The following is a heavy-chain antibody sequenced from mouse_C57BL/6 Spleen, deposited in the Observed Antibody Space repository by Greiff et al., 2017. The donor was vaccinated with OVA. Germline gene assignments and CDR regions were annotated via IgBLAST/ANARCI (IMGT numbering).Heavy chain of an antibody. CDR3: TRGGYYSKRNWYFDV. D-gene: IGHD2-5*01. V-gene: IGHV1-15*01. Sequence: VKLMESGAELVRPGASVTLSCKASGYTFTDYEMHWVKQTPVHGLEWIGAIDPETGGTAYNQKFKGKAILTADKSSSTAYMELRSLTSEDSAVYYCTRGGYYSKRNWYFDVWGTGTTVTVSS. J-gene: IGHJ1*03. CDR1: GYTFTDYE. CDR2: IDPETGGT.